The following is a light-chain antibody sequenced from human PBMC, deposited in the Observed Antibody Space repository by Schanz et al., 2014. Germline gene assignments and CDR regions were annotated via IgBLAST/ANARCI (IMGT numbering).Light chain of an antibody. CDR1: SSDVGTYDS. Sequence: HSVLTQAASVSGSPGQSVTISCTGSSSDVGTYDSVSWNQHHPGTVPKPMIHNVNIRPSGVPDRFSGSKSGNTASMSISRLQAEDEADYHQKVFGGGTKLTVL. J-gene: IGLJ3*02. V-gene: IGLV2-11*01. CDR3: KV. CDR2: NVN.